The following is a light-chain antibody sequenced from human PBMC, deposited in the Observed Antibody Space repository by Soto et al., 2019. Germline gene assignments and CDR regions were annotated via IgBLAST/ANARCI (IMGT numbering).Light chain of an antibody. V-gene: IGKV3-15*01. Sequence: EIVMTQSPATLSVSPGERATLSCRASQSVSSNLAWYQQKPGQPPKLLIYWASTRESGVPDRFSGSGSGTDFTLTISSLQAEDVAVYYCQQYYSTLSWTFGQGTKVDIK. J-gene: IGKJ1*01. CDR3: QQYYSTLSWT. CDR2: WAS. CDR1: QSVSSN.